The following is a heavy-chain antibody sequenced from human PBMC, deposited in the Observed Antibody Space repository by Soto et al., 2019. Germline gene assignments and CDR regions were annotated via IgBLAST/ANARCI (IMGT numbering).Heavy chain of an antibody. CDR1: GFTFSNYA. CDR2: ISVSGNSA. V-gene: IGHV3-23*01. J-gene: IGHJ4*02. Sequence: EEQLLESGGGLLQPGGSLRLSCAASGFTFSNYAMNWVRQAPGKGLEWVSTISVSGNSAYYADSVKGRFTISRDNSKNTLYLQLNSLRAEDTAIYYCAKGALSTTSPYDFDYWGQGTLVTVSS. D-gene: IGHD3-16*01. CDR3: AKGALSTTSPYDFDY.